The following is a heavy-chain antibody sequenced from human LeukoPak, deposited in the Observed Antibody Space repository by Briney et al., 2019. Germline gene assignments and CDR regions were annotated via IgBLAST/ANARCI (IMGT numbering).Heavy chain of an antibody. CDR1: RHSINGGDYY. CDR3: ARGADAYKVAY. J-gene: IGHJ4*02. Sequence: SQTVSLPCTLPRHSINGGDYYLNWVRQHPAKGLELIGSIHPTVSLHYNPSQIGRITIQGDTARRLFSLNRASVTAAGTAVYYCARGADAYKVAYWCPGTLVTVSS. V-gene: IGHV4-31*03. D-gene: IGHD5-24*01. CDR2: IHPTVSL.